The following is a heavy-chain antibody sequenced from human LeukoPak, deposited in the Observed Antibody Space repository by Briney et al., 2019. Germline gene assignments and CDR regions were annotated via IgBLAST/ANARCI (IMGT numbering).Heavy chain of an antibody. Sequence: SETLSLTCTVSGGSISSSSYYWGWIRQPPGKGLEWIGSIYYSGSTYYSPSLKSRVTISVDTSKKQFSLKLSSVTAADTAVYYCARVADYYDSSGSNDYWGQGTLVTVSS. CDR3: ARVADYYDSSGSNDY. D-gene: IGHD3-22*01. J-gene: IGHJ4*02. V-gene: IGHV4-39*07. CDR2: IYYSGST. CDR1: GGSISSSSYY.